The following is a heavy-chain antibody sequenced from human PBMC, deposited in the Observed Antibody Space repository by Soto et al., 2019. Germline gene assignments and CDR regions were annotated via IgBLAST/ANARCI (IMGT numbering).Heavy chain of an antibody. CDR1: GGSISSYY. D-gene: IGHD3-16*01. J-gene: IGHJ4*02. CDR2: IYYSGST. Sequence: PSETLSLTCTVSGGSISSYYWSWIRQPPGKGLEWIGYIYYSGSTNYNPSLKSRVTISVDTSKNQFSLKLSSVTAADTAVYYCARGHLDRSVWGNDHPPSFDYWGQGTLVTVSS. V-gene: IGHV4-59*01. CDR3: ARGHLDRSVWGNDHPPSFDY.